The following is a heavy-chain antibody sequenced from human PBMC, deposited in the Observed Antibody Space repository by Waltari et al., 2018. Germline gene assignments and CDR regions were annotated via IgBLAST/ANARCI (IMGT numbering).Heavy chain of an antibody. CDR1: GGSISSRSYY. Sequence: QLQLQESGPGLVKPSETLSLTCTVSGGSISSRSYYWGWIRQPPGKGLEWIGSIYYSGSTYYNPSLKSRVTISVDTSKNQFSLKLSSVTAADTAVYYCARLRDSSRFDIWGQGTMVTVSS. V-gene: IGHV4-39*01. CDR2: IYYSGST. D-gene: IGHD6-13*01. CDR3: ARLRDSSRFDI. J-gene: IGHJ3*02.